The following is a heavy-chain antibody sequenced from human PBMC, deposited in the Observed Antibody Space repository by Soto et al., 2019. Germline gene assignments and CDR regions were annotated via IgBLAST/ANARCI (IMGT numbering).Heavy chain of an antibody. CDR1: GFTFSNGW. J-gene: IGHJ4*02. CDR3: VKYSPCDL. D-gene: IGHD2-15*01. CDR2: IKSKSDGGTA. Sequence: VQLVESGGGLVKPGGSLRLSCAASGFTFSNGWMNWVRQAPGKGLEWVGHIKSKSDGGTAEYAAPVKGRFTISRDDSKSTVFLEMNSVTTQDTAFYYCVKYSPCDLWGQGNLVTVSS. V-gene: IGHV3-15*07.